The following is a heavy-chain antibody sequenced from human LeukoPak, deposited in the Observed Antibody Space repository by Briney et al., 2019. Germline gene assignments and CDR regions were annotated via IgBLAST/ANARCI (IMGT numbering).Heavy chain of an antibody. Sequence: GGSLRLSCAASGFTFSSYSMNWVRQAPGKGLEWVSSISSSSSYIYYADSVKGRFTISRDNSKNTLYLQMNSLRAEDTAVYYCAKDLYYCSSTSCYATSFDYWGQGTLVTVSS. V-gene: IGHV3-21*04. J-gene: IGHJ4*02. D-gene: IGHD2-2*01. CDR1: GFTFSSYS. CDR3: AKDLYYCSSTSCYATSFDY. CDR2: ISSSSSYI.